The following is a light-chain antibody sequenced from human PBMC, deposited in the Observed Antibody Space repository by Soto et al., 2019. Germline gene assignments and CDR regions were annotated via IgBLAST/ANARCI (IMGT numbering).Light chain of an antibody. Sequence: EIVMTQSPATLSVSPGERATLSCRASHSVNIYLAWYQQKPGQAPRLLIFGASYRATGIPARFSGSGSGTEFNLTISSLQSEDFAVYFCQQYDDWLRLTFGGGTKVDIK. CDR1: HSVNIY. CDR2: GAS. CDR3: QQYDDWLRLT. J-gene: IGKJ4*01. V-gene: IGKV3D-15*01.